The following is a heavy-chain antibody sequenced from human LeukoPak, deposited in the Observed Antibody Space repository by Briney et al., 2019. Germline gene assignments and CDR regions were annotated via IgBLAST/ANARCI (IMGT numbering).Heavy chain of an antibody. V-gene: IGHV1-8*01. J-gene: IGHJ6*03. D-gene: IGHD3-10*01. CDR1: AYTFTSYD. CDR2: MNPNSGNT. CDR3: AREPRISMVRGDYYYMDV. Sequence: ASVTDSSKASAYTFTSYDINWVRRAAGQGREGMGWMNPNSGNTGYAKKFQGRVTITRNNSISTAYMELSSLRSEDTAVYYCAREPRISMVRGDYYYMDVWGKGTTVTVSS.